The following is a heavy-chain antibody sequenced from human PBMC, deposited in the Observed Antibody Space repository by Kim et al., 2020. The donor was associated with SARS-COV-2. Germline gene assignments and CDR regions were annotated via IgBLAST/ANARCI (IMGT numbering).Heavy chain of an antibody. Sequence: GESLKISCKGSGYSFTSYWIGWVRQMPGKGLEWMGIIYPGDSDTRYSPSFQGRVSGGGDKSISTAYLQWSSLKASDTAMYYCATTGHSSSWYPHYYYGMDVWGQGTTVTVSS. CDR2: IYPGDSDT. D-gene: IGHD6-13*01. CDR3: ATTGHSSSWYPHYYYGMDV. V-gene: IGHV5-51*01. CDR1: GYSFTSYW. J-gene: IGHJ6*02.